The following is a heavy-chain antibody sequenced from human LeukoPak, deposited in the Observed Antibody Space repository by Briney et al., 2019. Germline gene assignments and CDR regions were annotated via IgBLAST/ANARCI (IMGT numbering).Heavy chain of an antibody. CDR3: ARYYCSGVCYNFDY. CDR1: GGSISGYV. CDR2: IFHSGST. V-gene: IGHV4-59*08. Sequence: SETLSLTCTVSGGSISGYVWSWIRQPPGKGLEWSGYIFHSGSTNYSPSLKSRVTISVDTSKNQFSLKLSSVTAADTAVYYCARYYCSGVCYNFDYWGQGTLVTVSS. J-gene: IGHJ4*02. D-gene: IGHD2-21*02.